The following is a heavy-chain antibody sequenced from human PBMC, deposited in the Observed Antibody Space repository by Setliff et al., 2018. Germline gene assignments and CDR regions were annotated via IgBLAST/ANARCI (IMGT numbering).Heavy chain of an antibody. D-gene: IGHD1-1*01. J-gene: IGHJ5*02. CDR1: GVSVSRHY. CDR3: ARDVWGAGTGWCDP. V-gene: IGHV4-4*08. CDR2: IYTGGST. Sequence: PSETLSPTCIVSGVSVSRHYWSWIRQPPGKTLEWIGYIYTGGSTTYNPSLKSRVTLSLDTSKNHLSLNRTSVTAADTAVYYCARDVWGAGTGWCDPWGLGILVTVSS.